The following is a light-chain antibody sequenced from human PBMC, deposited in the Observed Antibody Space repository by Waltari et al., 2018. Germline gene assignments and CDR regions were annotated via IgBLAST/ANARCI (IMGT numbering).Light chain of an antibody. CDR1: NSDVGAYDY. J-gene: IGLJ3*02. CDR3: CSYTTSGSWV. V-gene: IGLV2-14*03. Sequence: QSALTQPASVSGSPGQSITISCTGTNSDVGAYDYVSWYQQNPAKAPKLIIYDVDNRPSGVVGRFSGSKSGYAASLTVSGLQAEDEADYYCCSYTTSGSWVFGGGTKLTVL. CDR2: DVD.